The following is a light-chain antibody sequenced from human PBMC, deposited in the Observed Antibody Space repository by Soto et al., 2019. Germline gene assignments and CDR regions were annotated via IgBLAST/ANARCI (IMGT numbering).Light chain of an antibody. CDR2: GAT. Sequence: IQLTQSPSSLSASVGDRVTITCRASQGISNYLALYQQKPGKTPRLLIYGATTLQSGVPSRFSGSGSGTDFALTISILQPEDFATYYCQQLKSYVTFGQGTRLEIK. CDR3: QQLKSYVT. V-gene: IGKV1-9*01. CDR1: QGISNY. J-gene: IGKJ5*01.